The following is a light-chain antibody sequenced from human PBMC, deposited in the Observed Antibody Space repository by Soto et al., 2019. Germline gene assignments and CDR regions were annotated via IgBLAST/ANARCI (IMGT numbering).Light chain of an antibody. CDR2: WAS. CDR3: QQYFSTLSLT. V-gene: IGKV4-1*01. J-gene: IGKJ4*01. CDR1: ASVLYSSNNKNY. Sequence: DTVMTQSPDSLAVSLGERATINCKSSASVLYSSNNKNYLAWYQQKPGQPPKLLXYWASTRESGVPDRFSGSVSGTDFSLTIRSLQAEDVAIYYCQQYFSTLSLTFGGGTKVDIK.